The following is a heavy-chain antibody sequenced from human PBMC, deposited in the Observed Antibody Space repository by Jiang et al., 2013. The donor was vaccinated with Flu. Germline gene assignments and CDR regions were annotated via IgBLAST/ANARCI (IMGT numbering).Heavy chain of an antibody. J-gene: IGHJ4*02. CDR1: GGSISSGDYY. Sequence: GSGLVKPSQTLSLTCTVSGGSISSGDYYWSWIRQPPGKGLEWIGSIYYSGSTYYNLSLKSRVTISVDTSKNQFSLKLSSVTAADTAVYYCARRGYSGYDNYFDYWGQGTLVTVSS. D-gene: IGHD5-12*01. CDR3: ARRGYSGYDNYFDY. V-gene: IGHV4-30-2*03. CDR2: IYYSGST.